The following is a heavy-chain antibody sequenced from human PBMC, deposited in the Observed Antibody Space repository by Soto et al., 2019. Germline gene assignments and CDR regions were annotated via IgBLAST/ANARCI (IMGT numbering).Heavy chain of an antibody. Sequence: ASVKVSCKASGYTFTGYYMHWVRQAPGQVLEWMGWINPNSGGTNYAQKFQGRVTMTRDTSISTAYMELSRLRSDDTAVYYCARDCPSSSWYYYYYYGMDVWGQGTTVTVSS. D-gene: IGHD6-13*01. CDR2: INPNSGGT. J-gene: IGHJ6*02. CDR3: ARDCPSSSWYYYYYYGMDV. V-gene: IGHV1-2*02. CDR1: GYTFTGYY.